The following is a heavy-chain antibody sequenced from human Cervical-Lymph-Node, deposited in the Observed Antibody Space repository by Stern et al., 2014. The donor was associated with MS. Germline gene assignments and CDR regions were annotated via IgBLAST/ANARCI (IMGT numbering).Heavy chain of an antibody. Sequence: QVQLQESGPGLVKPSETLSLTCTVSGGSISSYYWSWIRQPPGKGLEWIGYIYYSGSTNYNPSLKSRVTISVDTSKNKFSLKLSSVTAADTAVYYCARETRYDSQAWFDPWGQGTLVTVSS. J-gene: IGHJ5*02. CDR2: IYYSGST. CDR1: GGSISSYY. CDR3: ARETRYDSQAWFDP. V-gene: IGHV4-59*01. D-gene: IGHD3-22*01.